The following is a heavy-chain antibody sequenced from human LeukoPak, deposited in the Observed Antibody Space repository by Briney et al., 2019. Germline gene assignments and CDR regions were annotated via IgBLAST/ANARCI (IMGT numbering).Heavy chain of an antibody. V-gene: IGHV4-34*01. D-gene: IGHD3-16*01. CDR3: ARPTLGGRFDY. CDR2: INHSGST. J-gene: IGHJ4*02. Sequence: SETLSLTCAVYGGSFSGYYWSWIRQPPGKGLEWIGEINHSGSTNYNPSLKSRVTISVDTSKNQFSLKLSSVTAADTAVYYCARPTLGGRFDYWGQGTLVTVSS. CDR1: GGSFSGYY.